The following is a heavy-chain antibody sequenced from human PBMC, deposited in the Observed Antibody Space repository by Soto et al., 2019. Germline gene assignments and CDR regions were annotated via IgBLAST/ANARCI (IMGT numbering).Heavy chain of an antibody. Sequence: PWGSLELSSAASGLTLKSYAMAWARQNPGKGLEWVSAISGSGGSTYYADSVKGRFTISRDNSKNTLYLQMNSLRAEDTAIYYCAKDPQLGSVDYWGQGTLVTAPQ. V-gene: IGHV3-23*01. CDR3: AKDPQLGSVDY. CDR2: ISGSGGST. CDR1: GLTLKSYA. D-gene: IGHD1-1*01. J-gene: IGHJ4*02.